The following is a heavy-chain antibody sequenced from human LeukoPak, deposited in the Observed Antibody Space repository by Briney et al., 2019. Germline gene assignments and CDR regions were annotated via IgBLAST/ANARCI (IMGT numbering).Heavy chain of an antibody. CDR1: GGTFSSYA. CDR2: IIPIFGTA. D-gene: IGHD3-9*01. J-gene: IGHJ4*02. V-gene: IGHV1-69*06. CDR3: ARSYYDILTGYHDYYFDY. Sequence: SVKVSCKASGGTFSSYAISWVRQAPGQGLEWMGGIIPIFGTANYAQKFQGRVTITADKSTSTPYMELSSLRSEDTAVYYCARSYYDILTGYHDYYFDYWGQGTLVTVSS.